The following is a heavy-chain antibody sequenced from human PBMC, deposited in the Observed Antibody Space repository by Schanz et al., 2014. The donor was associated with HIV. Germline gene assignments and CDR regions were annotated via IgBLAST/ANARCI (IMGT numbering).Heavy chain of an antibody. V-gene: IGHV4-31*03. CDR3: ARGEGYYYDSSGFPLASGMDV. Sequence: QVQLQESGPGLVKPSQTLSLTCTVSGGSISSGGYYWSWIRQHPGKGLEWIGYIYYTGNTYYNPSLKSRVTISVDTSENHFSLKLSSATVADTAVYYCARGEGYYYDSSGFPLASGMDVWGQGTTVTVSS. CDR2: IYYTGNT. D-gene: IGHD3-22*01. J-gene: IGHJ6*02. CDR1: GGSISSGGYY.